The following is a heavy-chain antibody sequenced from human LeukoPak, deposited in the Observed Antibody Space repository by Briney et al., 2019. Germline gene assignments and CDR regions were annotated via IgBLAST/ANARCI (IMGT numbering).Heavy chain of an antibody. CDR1: GFTFSSYG. J-gene: IGHJ4*02. D-gene: IGHD3-9*01. CDR2: IRYDGSNK. V-gene: IGHV3-30*02. CDR3: AKDNAESYYDILTGYYTPRGYFDY. Sequence: GGSLRLSCAASGFTFSSYGMHWVRQAPGKGLEWVAFIRYDGSNKYYADSVKGRFTISRENSKNTLYLQMNSLRAEDTAVYYCAKDNAESYYDILTGYYTPRGYFDYWGQGTLVTVSS.